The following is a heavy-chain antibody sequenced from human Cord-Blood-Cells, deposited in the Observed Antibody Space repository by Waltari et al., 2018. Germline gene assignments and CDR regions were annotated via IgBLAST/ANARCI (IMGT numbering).Heavy chain of an antibody. CDR3: ARDGAYSSSSYFDY. D-gene: IGHD6-6*01. CDR2: IIPIFGTA. J-gene: IGHJ4*02. CDR1: GGTFSSYA. Sequence: GSSVKVSCKASGGTFSSYAISWVRQAPVQGLEWMGGIIPIFGTANYAQKFQGRVTITADESTSTAYMELSSLRSEDTAVYYCARDGAYSSSSYFDYWGQGTLVTVSS. V-gene: IGHV1-69*01.